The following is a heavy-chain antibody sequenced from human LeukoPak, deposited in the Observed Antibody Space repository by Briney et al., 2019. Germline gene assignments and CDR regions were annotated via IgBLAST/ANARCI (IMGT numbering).Heavy chain of an antibody. J-gene: IGHJ4*02. CDR1: GGSISSYY. V-gene: IGHV4-59*01. CDR3: ARLGRYGSGPTHFDY. Sequence: SETLSLTCTVSGGSISSYYWSWIRQPPGRGLEWIGYIYYSGSTNYNPSLKSRVTISVDTSKNQFSLKLSSVTAADTAVYYCARLGRYGSGPTHFDYWGQGTLVTVSS. CDR2: IYYSGST. D-gene: IGHD3-10*01.